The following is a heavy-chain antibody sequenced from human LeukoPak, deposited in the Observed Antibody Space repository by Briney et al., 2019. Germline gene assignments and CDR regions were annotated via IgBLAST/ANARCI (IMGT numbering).Heavy chain of an antibody. CDR3: ARALAPTWFDP. CDR1: GYSFTGQY. V-gene: IGHV1-2*02. CDR2: IDPNTGAT. Sequence: AASVKASCKASGYSFTGQYLHWVRQAPGQGLEWMGWIDPNTGATSYAQKFQGRVAMTRDTSINTAYLDLSRLRPDDTAFYYCARALAPTWFDPWGQGTLVTVSS. J-gene: IGHJ5*02.